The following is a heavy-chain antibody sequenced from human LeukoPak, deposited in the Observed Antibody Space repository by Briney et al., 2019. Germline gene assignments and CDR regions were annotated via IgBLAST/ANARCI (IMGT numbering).Heavy chain of an antibody. Sequence: SETLSLTCSVSGGAIAASYWSWVRQSPGQGLEWIGYMYYSERAEYNPSLKSRVTISVDTSKNEVLLEVTSVTAADTAIYFCARPHSDYHRHGMDVWGQGITVTVSS. D-gene: IGHD4/OR15-4a*01. CDR2: MYYSERA. CDR1: GGAIAASY. J-gene: IGHJ6*02. CDR3: ARPHSDYHRHGMDV. V-gene: IGHV4-59*08.